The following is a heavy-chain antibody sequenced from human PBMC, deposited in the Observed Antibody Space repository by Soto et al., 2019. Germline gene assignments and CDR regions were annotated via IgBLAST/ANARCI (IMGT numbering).Heavy chain of an antibody. Sequence: QVQLVQSGAEMKKPGSSVKVSCQSSGGTFNTYAMNWVRQAPGQGPEWMGDISPMFGAANYAPKFQGRVTITADESTGTSYMQLSSFTSEDTALYVCAREVQVHPPAFVSWGQGTLVTVSS. CDR1: GGTFNTYA. CDR3: AREVQVHPPAFVS. CDR2: ISPMFGAA. J-gene: IGHJ5*02. V-gene: IGHV1-69*19. D-gene: IGHD2-15*01.